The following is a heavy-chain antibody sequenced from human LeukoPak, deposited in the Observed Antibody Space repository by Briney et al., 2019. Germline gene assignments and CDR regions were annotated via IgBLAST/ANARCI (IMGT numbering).Heavy chain of an antibody. CDR3: ARSVAAAGTNY. J-gene: IGHJ4*02. V-gene: IGHV3-21*01. CDR2: ISSSSSYI. D-gene: IGHD6-13*01. Sequence: GGSLRLSCVASGFTFSSYSMNWVRQAPGKGLEWVSSISSSSSYIYYADSVKGRFTISRDNAKNSLYLQMNSLRAEDTAVYYCARSVAAAGTNYWGQGTLVTVSS. CDR1: GFTFSSYS.